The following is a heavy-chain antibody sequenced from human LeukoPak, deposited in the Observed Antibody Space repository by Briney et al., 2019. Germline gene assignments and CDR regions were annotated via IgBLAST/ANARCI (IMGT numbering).Heavy chain of an antibody. D-gene: IGHD4-23*01. CDR2: ILSGYVT. Sequence: GGSLRLSCAASGFTFSNYGMSWVRQAPGKGLEWVSAILSGYVTYYADSVKGRFAISRDSSTNTLYLQMDSLGAEDTAVYYCAKLQRSGGGTFDYWGQGTLVTVSS. CDR1: GFTFSNYG. CDR3: AKLQRSGGGTFDY. V-gene: IGHV3-23*01. J-gene: IGHJ4*02.